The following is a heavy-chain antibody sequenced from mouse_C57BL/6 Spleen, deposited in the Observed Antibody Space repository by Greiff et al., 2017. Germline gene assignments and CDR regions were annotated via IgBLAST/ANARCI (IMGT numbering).Heavy chain of an antibody. D-gene: IGHD1-1*01. J-gene: IGHJ1*03. V-gene: IGHV1-42*01. CDR3: ARGALTTVGPWYFDV. CDR1: GYSFTGYY. Sequence: VQLQQSGPELVKPGASVKISCKASGYSFTGYYLNWVKQSPEKSLEWIGEINPSTGGTTSNQKFKAKATLTVDKSSSTAYMQLKSLTSEDSAVYYCARGALTTVGPWYFDVWGTGTTVTVSS. CDR2: INPSTGGT.